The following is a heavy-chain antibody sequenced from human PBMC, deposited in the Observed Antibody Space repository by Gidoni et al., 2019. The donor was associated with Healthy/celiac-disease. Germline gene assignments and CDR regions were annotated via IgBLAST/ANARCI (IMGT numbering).Heavy chain of an antibody. D-gene: IGHD3-22*01. CDR3: ARHGDYYYDSSFDY. Sequence: QLQLQESGPGLVKPSETLSLTCTVSGGSISSSSYYWGWIRQPPGKGLEWIGSIYYSGSTYYNPSLKSRVTISVDTSKNQFSLKLSSVTAADTAVYYCARHGDYYYDSSFDYWGQGTLVTVSS. CDR2: IYYSGST. J-gene: IGHJ4*02. V-gene: IGHV4-39*01. CDR1: GGSISSSSYY.